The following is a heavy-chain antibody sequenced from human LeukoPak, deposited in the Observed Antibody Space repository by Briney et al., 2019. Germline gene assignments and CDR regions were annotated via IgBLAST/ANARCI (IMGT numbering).Heavy chain of an antibody. D-gene: IGHD4-17*01. J-gene: IGHJ4*02. V-gene: IGHV1-2*02. CDR1: GYTFTGYY. CDR3: ARDLHDYGDYGNLDF. Sequence: ASVKVSCKASGYTFTGYYMHWVRQAPGQGLEWMGWINPNSGGTNYAQKFQGRVTMTRDTSISTAYMELSRLRSDDTAVYYCARDLHDYGDYGNLDFWGQGTLVTVSS. CDR2: INPNSGGT.